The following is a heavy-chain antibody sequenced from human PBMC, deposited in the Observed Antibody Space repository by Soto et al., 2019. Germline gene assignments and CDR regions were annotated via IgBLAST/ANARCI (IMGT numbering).Heavy chain of an antibody. V-gene: IGHV3-11*06. Sequence: PGGSLRLSCAASGSTFSDYYMSWIRQAPGKGLEWVSYISSSSSYTNYADSVKGRFTISRDNAKNSLYLQMNSLRAEDTAVYYCARVGSGYGTGYYYYGMDVWGQGTTVTVSS. D-gene: IGHD5-12*01. J-gene: IGHJ6*02. CDR2: ISSSSSYT. CDR3: ARVGSGYGTGYYYYGMDV. CDR1: GSTFSDYY.